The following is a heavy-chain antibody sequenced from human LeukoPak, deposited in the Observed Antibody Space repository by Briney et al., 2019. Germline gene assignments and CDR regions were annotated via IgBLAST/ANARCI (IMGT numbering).Heavy chain of an antibody. Sequence: GGSLRLSCAASGFTFSTYGMHWVRQAPGKGLEWVSVIYSGGSTYYADSVKGRFTISRDNSKNTLYLQMNSLRAEDTAVYYCARGTAVERYNWFDPWGQGTLVTVSS. CDR3: ARGTAVERYNWFDP. CDR1: GFTFSTYG. V-gene: IGHV3-66*01. CDR2: IYSGGST. D-gene: IGHD6-19*01. J-gene: IGHJ5*02.